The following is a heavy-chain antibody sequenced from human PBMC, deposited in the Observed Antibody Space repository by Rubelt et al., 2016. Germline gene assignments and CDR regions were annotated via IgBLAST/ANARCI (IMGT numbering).Heavy chain of an antibody. D-gene: IGHD3-22*01. CDR1: GGSFSGYY. CDR2: INHSGST. CDR3: AIGKEGLGVTMMDY. J-gene: IGHJ4*02. Sequence: QVQLQQWGAGLLKPSETLSLTCAVYGGSFSGYYWSWIRQPPGKGLEWIGEINHSGSTNYNPSLKSRVTISVDTSKNQFSLKLSTVTAADTAVYYWAIGKEGLGVTMMDYWGQGTLVTVSS. V-gene: IGHV4-34*01.